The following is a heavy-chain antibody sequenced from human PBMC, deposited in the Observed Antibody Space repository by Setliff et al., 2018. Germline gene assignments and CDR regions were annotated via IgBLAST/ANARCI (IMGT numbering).Heavy chain of an antibody. CDR2: ISAQDGNT. D-gene: IGHD2-2*01. Sequence: ASVKVSCKASGYSFLSYGITWVRQAPGQGLEWMGWISAQDGNTIYAQNFQGRVTMTTDTPTSTAYMELRSLRSDDTAVYYCARGPPDFVVVPAAAKFDFWGQGTLVTVSS. CDR1: GYSFLSYG. V-gene: IGHV1-18*01. J-gene: IGHJ4*02. CDR3: ARGPPDFVVVPAAAKFDF.